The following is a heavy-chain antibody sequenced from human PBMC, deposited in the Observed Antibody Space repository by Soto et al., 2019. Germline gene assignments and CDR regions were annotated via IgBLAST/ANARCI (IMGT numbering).Heavy chain of an antibody. CDR3: ARVPNIAARPDWFDP. D-gene: IGHD6-6*01. J-gene: IGHJ5*02. CDR2: IYYSGST. Sequence: SETLSLTCTVSGGSIIIYYWSWIRQPPGKGLEWIGYIYYSGSTNYNPSLKSRVTISVDTSKNQFSLKLSSVTAADTAVYYCARVPNIAARPDWFDPWGQGNLVTVSS. CDR1: GGSIIIYY. V-gene: IGHV4-59*01.